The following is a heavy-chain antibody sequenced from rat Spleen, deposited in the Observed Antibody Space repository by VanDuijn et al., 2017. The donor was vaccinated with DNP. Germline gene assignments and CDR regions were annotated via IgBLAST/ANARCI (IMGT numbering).Heavy chain of an antibody. Sequence: QLQESGSGLVKPSQSLSLTCSVTGHTITSGYDWNWIRKFPGNKMEWMGFISYSGTTNYNPSLKSRISITRDTSKNQFFLQLNSVTTENTATYYCAWGSYYFDYWGQGVMVTVSS. V-gene: IGHV3-4*01. CDR1: GHTITSGY. J-gene: IGHJ2*01. CDR2: ISYSGTT. CDR3: AWGSYYFDY.